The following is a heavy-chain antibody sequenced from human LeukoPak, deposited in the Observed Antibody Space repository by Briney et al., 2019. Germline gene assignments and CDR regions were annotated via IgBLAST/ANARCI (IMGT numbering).Heavy chain of an antibody. J-gene: IGHJ6*02. CDR1: GGTFSSYA. CDR3: ASFSTYGDYGSFGYYYYGMDV. CDR2: IIPILGIA. D-gene: IGHD4-17*01. V-gene: IGHV1-69*04. Sequence: AXXKVSCKASGGTFSSYAISWVRQAPGQGLEWMGRIIPILGIANYAQKFQGRVTITADKSTSTAYMELSSLRSEDTAVYYCASFSTYGDYGSFGYYYYGMDVWGQGTTVTXX.